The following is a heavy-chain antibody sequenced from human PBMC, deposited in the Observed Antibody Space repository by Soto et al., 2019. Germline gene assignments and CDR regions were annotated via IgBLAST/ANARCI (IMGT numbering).Heavy chain of an antibody. CDR1: GFTFSSYS. D-gene: IGHD3-22*01. CDR3: ARDTTTDSSGYYYSPNNFDY. V-gene: IGHV3-21*01. J-gene: IGHJ4*02. Sequence: GSLRLSCAASGFTFSSYSMNWVRQAPGKGLEWVSSISSSSSYIYYADSVKGRFTISRDNAKNSLYLQMNSLRAEDTAVYYCARDTTTDSSGYYYSPNNFDYWGQGTLVTVSS. CDR2: ISSSSSYI.